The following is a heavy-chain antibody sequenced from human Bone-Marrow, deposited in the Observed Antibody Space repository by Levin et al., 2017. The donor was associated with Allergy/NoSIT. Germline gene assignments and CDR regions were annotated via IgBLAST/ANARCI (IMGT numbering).Heavy chain of an antibody. Sequence: GGSLRLSCAASGFTFSSYAMSWVRQAPGKGLEWVSAISASGSSTYYADSVKGRFTISRDNSENTLYLQMNSLRVEDTAVYYCAKARTGTIMALDYWGQGTLVTGSS. CDR1: GFTFSSYA. V-gene: IGHV3-23*01. CDR2: ISASGSST. CDR3: AKARTGTIMALDY. D-gene: IGHD3-16*01. J-gene: IGHJ4*02.